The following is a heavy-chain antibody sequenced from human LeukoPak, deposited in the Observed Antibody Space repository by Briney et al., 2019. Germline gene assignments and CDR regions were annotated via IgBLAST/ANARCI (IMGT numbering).Heavy chain of an antibody. CDR3: ARDSFYGDYDTLTFDY. D-gene: IGHD4-17*01. CDR2: FDPEDGET. V-gene: IGHV1-24*01. J-gene: IGHJ4*02. Sequence: ASVKVSCKVSGYTLTELSMHWVRQAPGKGLEWMGGFDPEDGETIYAQKFQGRVTMTEDTSTDTAYMELSSLRAEDTAVYYCARDSFYGDYDTLTFDYWGQGTLVTVSS. CDR1: GYTLTELS.